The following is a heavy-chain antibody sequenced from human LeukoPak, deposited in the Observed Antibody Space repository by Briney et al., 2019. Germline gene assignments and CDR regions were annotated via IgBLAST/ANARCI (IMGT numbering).Heavy chain of an antibody. J-gene: IGHJ5*02. Sequence: GGSLRLSCGASGLTFSTYSMNWVRQAPGKGLEWVSYISSGSGARYYADSVKGRFTISRDNAKNSLYLQMNSLRAEDKAVYYCARATQPGFDPWGQGTLVTVSS. V-gene: IGHV3-48*01. CDR1: GLTFSTYS. CDR3: ARATQPGFDP. D-gene: IGHD2-15*01. CDR2: ISSGSGAR.